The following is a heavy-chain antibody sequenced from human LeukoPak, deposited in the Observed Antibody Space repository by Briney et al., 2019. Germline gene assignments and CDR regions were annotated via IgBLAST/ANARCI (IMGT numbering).Heavy chain of an antibody. V-gene: IGHV3-72*01. Sequence: QPGGSLRLTCVVSGFTFSDHYMDWVGQAPGKGLERVCRIRNKANSYTTEYAASVKGRFTISRDDSKNSVYLQMNSLETEDTAVYYCAVGYCSGGDCYVSNYWGQGTLVTVSS. CDR2: IRNKANSYTT. CDR3: AVGYCSGGDCYVSNY. D-gene: IGHD2-15*01. CDR1: GFTFSDHY. J-gene: IGHJ4*02.